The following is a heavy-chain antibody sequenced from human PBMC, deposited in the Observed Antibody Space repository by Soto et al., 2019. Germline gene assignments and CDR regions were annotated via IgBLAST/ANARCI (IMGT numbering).Heavy chain of an antibody. Sequence: PSETLSLTCSVSGAYINSGGFTWTCIRQQAGKGLELLGYISHSGSTDYNPSLKSRLSISGDTSKNHFSLTLTSVTAADAAVYYCATIGVSGYLAVWGQGTTVTVSS. V-gene: IGHV4-31*03. D-gene: IGHD3-16*02. J-gene: IGHJ6*02. CDR1: GAYINSGGFT. CDR3: ATIGVSGYLAV. CDR2: ISHSGST.